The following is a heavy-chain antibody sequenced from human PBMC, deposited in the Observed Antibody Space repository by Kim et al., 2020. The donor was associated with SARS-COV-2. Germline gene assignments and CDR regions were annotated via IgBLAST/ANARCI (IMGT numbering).Heavy chain of an antibody. CDR2: SK. J-gene: IGHJ6*02. Sequence: SKSYAQQFQGRVTMTRDTSTSTVYMELSSLRSEDTAVYYCARDSQTGMDVWGQGTTVTVSS. V-gene: IGHV1-46*01. CDR3: ARDSQTGMDV.